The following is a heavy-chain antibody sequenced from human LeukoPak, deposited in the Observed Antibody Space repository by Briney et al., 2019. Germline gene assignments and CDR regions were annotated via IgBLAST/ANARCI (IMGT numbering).Heavy chain of an antibody. CDR1: RYTFTSYY. CDR2: INPSGGST. CDR3: ARHEIHYYDSSGYYDY. Sequence: ASVKVSCKASRYTFTSYYMHWVRQAPGQGLEWMGIINPSGGSTSYAQKFQGRVTMTRDTSTSTVYMELSSLRSEDTAVYYCARHEIHYYDSSGYYDYWGQGTLVTVSS. V-gene: IGHV1-46*01. D-gene: IGHD3-22*01. J-gene: IGHJ4*02.